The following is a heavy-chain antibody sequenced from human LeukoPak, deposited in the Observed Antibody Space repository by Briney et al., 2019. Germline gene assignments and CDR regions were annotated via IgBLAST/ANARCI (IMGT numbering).Heavy chain of an antibody. Sequence: SETLSLTCTVSGGSVSSGSYYWGWIRQPPGKGLEWIGYIYYSGSTNYNPSLKSRVTISVDTSKNQFSLKLSSVTAADTAVYYCARGLATYFDYWGQGTLVTVSS. CDR2: IYYSGST. CDR3: ARGLATYFDY. D-gene: IGHD3-9*01. J-gene: IGHJ4*02. V-gene: IGHV4-61*01. CDR1: GGSVSSGSYY.